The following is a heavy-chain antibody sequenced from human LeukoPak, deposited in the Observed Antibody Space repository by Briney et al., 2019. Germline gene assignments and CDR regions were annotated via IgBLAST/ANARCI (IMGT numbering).Heavy chain of an antibody. CDR1: GGSISSSSYY. J-gene: IGHJ4*02. V-gene: IGHV4-39*07. D-gene: IGHD3-22*01. Sequence: SETLSLTCTVSGGSISSSSYYWGWIRQPPGKGLEWIGNIYHSGNTYYNSSLKSRVTISVDTSKNQFSLKLSSVTAADTAVYYCARERGSSGSRTAFDYWGQGTLVTVSS. CDR3: ARERGSSGSRTAFDY. CDR2: IYHSGNT.